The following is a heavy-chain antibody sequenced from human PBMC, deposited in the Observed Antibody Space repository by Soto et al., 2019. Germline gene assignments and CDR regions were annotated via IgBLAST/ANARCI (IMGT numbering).Heavy chain of an antibody. CDR3: ARSSLTEEVGVCWFDP. CDR2: IYYSGST. J-gene: IGHJ5*02. Sequence: QVQLQESGPGLVKPSQTLSLTCTVSGGSISSGGDYWSWIRQHPGKGLEWIGYIYYSGSTYYNPSLKSRVTISVDTSKNQFSLKLSSVTAADTAVYYCARSSLTEEVGVCWFDPWGQGTLVTVSS. V-gene: IGHV4-31*03. CDR1: GGSISSGGDY. D-gene: IGHD3-16*01.